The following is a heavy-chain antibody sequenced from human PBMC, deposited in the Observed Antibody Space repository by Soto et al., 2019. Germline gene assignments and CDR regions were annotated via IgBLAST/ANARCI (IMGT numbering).Heavy chain of an antibody. V-gene: IGHV1-3*01. CDR2: INAGNGNT. J-gene: IGHJ6*03. D-gene: IGHD2-15*01. CDR1: GYTFTSYA. Sequence: QVRLVQSGAEVKKPGASVKVSCKASGYTFTSYAMHWVRQAPGQRLEGMGWINAGNGNTKYSQKFQGRVTITRDTSASTAYMELSSLRSEDTAVYYCARDLDCSGGSCQPTYYYYYYMDVWGKGTTVTVSS. CDR3: ARDLDCSGGSCQPTYYYYYYMDV.